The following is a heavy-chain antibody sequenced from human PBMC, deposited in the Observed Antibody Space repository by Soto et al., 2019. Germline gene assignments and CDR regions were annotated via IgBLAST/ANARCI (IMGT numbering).Heavy chain of an antibody. CDR2: ISYDGSNK. CDR1: GFTFSSYG. D-gene: IGHD2-15*01. Sequence: QVQLVESGGGVVQPGRSLRLSCAASGFTFSSYGMQWVRQAPGKGLEWVAVISYDGSNKYYVDSVKGRFTISRDNSKNTLYLQMNSLRAEDTAVYYCAKVRLGYCSGGSCCSMDSWGQGTLVTVSS. J-gene: IGHJ4*02. V-gene: IGHV3-30*18. CDR3: AKVRLGYCSGGSCCSMDS.